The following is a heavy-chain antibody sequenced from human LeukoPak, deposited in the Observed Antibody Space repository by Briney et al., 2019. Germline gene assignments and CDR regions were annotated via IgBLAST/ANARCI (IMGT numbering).Heavy chain of an antibody. CDR3: ARDQISGSSGPGGPKNIWFDP. CDR2: IYYSGST. V-gene: IGHV4-39*07. CDR1: GGSISSSSYY. Sequence: SETLSHTCTVSGGSISSSSYYRGWIRQPPGKGLGWIGSIYYSGSTYYNPSFKSRVTISVDTSKNQFSLKLSSVTAADTAVYYCARDQISGSSGPGGPKNIWFDPWGQGTLVTVSS. D-gene: IGHD6-19*01. J-gene: IGHJ5*02.